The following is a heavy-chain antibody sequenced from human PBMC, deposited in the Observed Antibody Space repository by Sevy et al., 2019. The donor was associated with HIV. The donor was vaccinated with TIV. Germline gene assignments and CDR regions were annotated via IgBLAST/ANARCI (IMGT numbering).Heavy chain of an antibody. J-gene: IGHJ4*02. V-gene: IGHV1-2*02. CDR3: AGDFRNRGDY. Sequence: ASVKVSCKASGYTFTGYYIHWVRQAPGQGLEWMGWMNPDNGGTNFAQKFQVRVTMTRDTSITIAYMELSSLRSDDTAAYDGAGDFRNRGDYWGQGSLVTVSS. CDR2: MNPDNGGT. CDR1: GYTFTGYY. D-gene: IGHD3-10*01.